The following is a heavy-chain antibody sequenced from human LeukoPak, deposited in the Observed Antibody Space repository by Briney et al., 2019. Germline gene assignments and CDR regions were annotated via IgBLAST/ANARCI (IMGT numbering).Heavy chain of an antibody. CDR1: GFTFSSYG. V-gene: IGHV3-30*02. CDR2: IRYDGSNK. CDR3: AKGATLPRAFDI. J-gene: IGHJ3*02. Sequence: GGSLRLSCAASGFTFSSYGMHWVRQAPGKGLEWVAFIRYDGSNKYYADSVKGRFTISRDNSKNTLYLQMNSLRAEDTAVYYCAKGATLPRAFDIWGQGTMVTVSS.